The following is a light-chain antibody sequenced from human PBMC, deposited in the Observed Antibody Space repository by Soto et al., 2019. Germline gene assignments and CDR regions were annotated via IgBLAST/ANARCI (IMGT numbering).Light chain of an antibody. V-gene: IGKV1-33*01. CDR2: DAS. CDR3: QQYDHLPLT. J-gene: IGKJ4*01. Sequence: DIQMTQSPSSLSATVGDRVTITCQASQDIKNYLNWYQQKSGKAPKLLIYDASDLETGVPSRFSGSGSGTDFTFTINSLQPEDIATYYCQQYDHLPLTFGGGTKVEIK. CDR1: QDIKNY.